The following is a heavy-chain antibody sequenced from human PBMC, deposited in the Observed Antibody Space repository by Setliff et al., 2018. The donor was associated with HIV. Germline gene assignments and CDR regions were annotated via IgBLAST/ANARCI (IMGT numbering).Heavy chain of an antibody. CDR3: AKARSEYQLMPWYYYMDV. CDR1: GFTFSTYW. Sequence: GGSLRLSCAGTGFTFSTYWMSWVRQAPGKGLEWVANINQDGATKYYVDSVRGRFTISRDNAKNSVFLQMNSLRPEDTAVYHCAKARSEYQLMPWYYYMDVWGQGTTVTVSS. CDR2: INQDGATK. V-gene: IGHV3-7*01. J-gene: IGHJ6*03. D-gene: IGHD6-6*01.